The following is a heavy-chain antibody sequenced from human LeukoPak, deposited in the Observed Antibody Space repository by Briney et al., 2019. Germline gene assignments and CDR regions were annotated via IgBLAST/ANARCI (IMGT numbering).Heavy chain of an antibody. J-gene: IGHJ6*04. CDR1: GFTFSSYA. CDR3: ARDRDDLLTGSLDYHYGMDV. CDR2: ISYDGSNK. V-gene: IGHV3-30*04. D-gene: IGHD3-9*01. Sequence: GRSLRLSCAASGFTFSSYAMHWVRQAPGKGLEWVAVISYDGSNKYYADSVKGRFTISRDNSKNTLYLQMNSLRAEDTAVYYCARDRDDLLTGSLDYHYGMDVWGKGTTVTVSS.